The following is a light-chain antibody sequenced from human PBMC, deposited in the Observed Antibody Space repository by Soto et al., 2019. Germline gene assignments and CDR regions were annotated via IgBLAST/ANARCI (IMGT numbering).Light chain of an antibody. CDR1: QSISSY. CDR3: QQSYSSPPT. Sequence: IQMNQSASYLSASVGDRPTITCRASQSISSYLNWYQTPTGKAPKLMIYAASSLQSGVPSRFSGRGSGTDFTLTISSLQPEEFATYYGQQSYSSPPTFGQGTKVDIK. CDR2: AAS. V-gene: IGKV1-39*01. J-gene: IGKJ1*01.